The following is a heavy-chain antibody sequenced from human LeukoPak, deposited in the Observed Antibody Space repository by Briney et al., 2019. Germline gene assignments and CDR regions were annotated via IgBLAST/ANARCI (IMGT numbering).Heavy chain of an antibody. V-gene: IGHV4-34*01. CDR2: INHSGST. CDR3: ARDYDY. CDR1: GGAFSGYY. Sequence: SETLSLTCAVYGGAFSGYYWSWIRQPPGKGLEWIGEINHSGSTNYNPSLKSRVTISVDTSKNQFSLKLSSVTAADTAVYYCARDYDYWGQGTLVTVSS. J-gene: IGHJ4*02.